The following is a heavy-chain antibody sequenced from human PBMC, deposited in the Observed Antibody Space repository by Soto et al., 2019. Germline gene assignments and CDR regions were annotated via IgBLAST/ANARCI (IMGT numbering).Heavy chain of an antibody. V-gene: IGHV3-30*18. CDR3: AKEIARGYYYYYYGMDV. Sequence: QPGGSLRLSCAASGFTFSSYGMHWVRQAPGKGLEWVAVISYDGSNKYYADSVKGRFTISRDNSKNTLYLQMNSLRAEGTAVYYCAKEIARGYYYYYYGMDVWGQGTTVTVSS. J-gene: IGHJ6*02. CDR2: ISYDGSNK. CDR1: GFTFSSYG. D-gene: IGHD1-26*01.